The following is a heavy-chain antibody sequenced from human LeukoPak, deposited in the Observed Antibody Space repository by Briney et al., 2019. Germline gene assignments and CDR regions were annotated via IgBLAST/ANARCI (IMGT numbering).Heavy chain of an antibody. D-gene: IGHD4-23*01. CDR2: IYYSGST. CDR3: ARHQRGNSDAFDI. Sequence: SETLSLTCTVSGGSIGSYYWSWIRQPPGKGLEWIGYIYYSGSTNYNPSLKSRVTISVDTSKNQLSLKLSSVTAADTAVYYCARHQRGNSDAFDIWGQGTVVTVSS. J-gene: IGHJ3*02. V-gene: IGHV4-59*01. CDR1: GGSIGSYY.